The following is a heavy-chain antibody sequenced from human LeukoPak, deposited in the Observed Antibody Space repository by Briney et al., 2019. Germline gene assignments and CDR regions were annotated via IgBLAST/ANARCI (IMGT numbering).Heavy chain of an antibody. J-gene: IGHJ5*02. CDR3: ASYLWGRHDSRGYFGH. CDR1: GFTFSSSA. V-gene: IGHV3-23*01. CDR2: ISGGGGST. D-gene: IGHD3-22*01. Sequence: GGSLRLSCAASGFTFSSSAMSWVRQAPGKGLEWLSTISGGGGSTYYADSVKGRFTISRDNSKNTLYLHMKSLRAKDTAVYYCASYLWGRHDSRGYFGHWGQGTLVTVSS.